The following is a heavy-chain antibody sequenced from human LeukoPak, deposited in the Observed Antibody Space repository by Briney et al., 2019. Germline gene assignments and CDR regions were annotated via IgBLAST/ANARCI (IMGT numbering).Heavy chain of an antibody. CDR1: GGSISSYY. CDR2: IYYSGST. Sequence: SETLSLTCTVSGGSISSYYWSWIRQPPGKGLEWIGYIYYSGSTNYNPSLKSRVTISVDTSKNQFSLKLSSVTAADTAVYYCARALGYSYGLEHSGKPLYYYYGMDVWGQGTTVTVSS. D-gene: IGHD5-18*01. V-gene: IGHV4-59*01. J-gene: IGHJ6*02. CDR3: ARALGYSYGLEHSGKPLYYYYGMDV.